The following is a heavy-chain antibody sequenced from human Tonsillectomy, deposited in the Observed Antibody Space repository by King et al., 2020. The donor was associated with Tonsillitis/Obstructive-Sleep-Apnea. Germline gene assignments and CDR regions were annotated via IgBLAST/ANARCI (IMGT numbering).Heavy chain of an antibody. CDR3: ASFASLSYCSGGSCSRDY. CDR1: GGSISSSNW. CDR2: IYHSGST. D-gene: IGHD2-15*01. J-gene: IGHJ4*02. Sequence: QLQESGPGLVKPSGTLSLTCAVSGGSISSSNWWSWVRQPPGKGLEGIGEIYHSGSTNYNPSLKSRVTISVDKSKNQFSLKLSSVTAADTAVYYCASFASLSYCSGGSCSRDYWGQGTLVTVSS. V-gene: IGHV4-4*02.